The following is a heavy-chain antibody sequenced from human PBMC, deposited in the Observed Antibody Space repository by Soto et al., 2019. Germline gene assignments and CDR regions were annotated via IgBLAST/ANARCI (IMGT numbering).Heavy chain of an antibody. Sequence: PWGSLLVSCASSIFTFSNYGMPWVRQAPGKGLELVAVIWYDGNNKYYADSVKGRFTISRDNSNKTLYVQMTSLRAEDTAVYYCARGLNSLFDYWGQGTMVTVYS. CDR3: ARGLNSLFDY. J-gene: IGHJ4*02. CDR1: IFTFSNYG. CDR2: IWYDGNNK. V-gene: IGHV3-33*01. D-gene: IGHD2-21*01.